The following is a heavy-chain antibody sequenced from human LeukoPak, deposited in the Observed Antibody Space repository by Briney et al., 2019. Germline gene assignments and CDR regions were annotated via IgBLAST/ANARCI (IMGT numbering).Heavy chain of an antibody. Sequence: PGGSLRLSCEASGFPFGSYVMSWVRQAPGKGLEWIAYINHNAEMIFYPDFVKGRFTISRDNAKSSLYLQMNALRYEDTAIYYCARDLISSGWGVYYGMDVWGQGTTVTVSS. D-gene: IGHD6-19*01. V-gene: IGHV3-48*02. J-gene: IGHJ6*02. CDR2: INHNAEMI. CDR1: GFPFGSYV. CDR3: ARDLISSGWGVYYGMDV.